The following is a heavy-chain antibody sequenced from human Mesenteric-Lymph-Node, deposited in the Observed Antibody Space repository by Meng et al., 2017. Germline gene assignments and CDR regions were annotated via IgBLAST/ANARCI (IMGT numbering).Heavy chain of an antibody. CDR3: ARAVAGTSAPYYFDY. Sequence: SETLSLTCAVSGDSIGNSKWWSWLRQPPGKGLEWIGEISNSGKTVYSPSLKSRVRISLDKSNNQFSLTLNSVTAADTAVYYCARAVAGTSAPYYFDYWGQGTLVTVSS. CDR2: ISNSGKT. D-gene: IGHD6-19*01. J-gene: IGHJ4*02. V-gene: IGHV4-4*02. CDR1: GDSIGNSKW.